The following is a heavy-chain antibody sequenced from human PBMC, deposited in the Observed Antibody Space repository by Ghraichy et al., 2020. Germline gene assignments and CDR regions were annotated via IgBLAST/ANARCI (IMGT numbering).Heavy chain of an antibody. CDR1: GGTFSSYG. CDR2: IIPMFGTA. CDR3: ARGVLRVLEWLIHENYHYYAMDV. J-gene: IGHJ6*02. D-gene: IGHD3-3*01. V-gene: IGHV1-69*13. Sequence: SVKVSCKASGGTFSSYGFSRVRQAPGQGLEWMGGIIPMFGTANYAQKFQGRVTITADESTSTAYMELSSLRSEDTAVYYCARGVLRVLEWLIHENYHYYAMDVWGQGTTVTVSS.